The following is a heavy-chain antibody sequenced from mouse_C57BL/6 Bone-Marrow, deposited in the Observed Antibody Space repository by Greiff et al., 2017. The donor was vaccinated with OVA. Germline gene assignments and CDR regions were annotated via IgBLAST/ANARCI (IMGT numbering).Heavy chain of an antibody. CDR3: ARQDYDLYAMDY. J-gene: IGHJ4*01. CDR2: ISSGSSTI. D-gene: IGHD2-4*01. V-gene: IGHV5-17*01. Sequence: EVMLVESGGGLVKPGGSLKLSCAASGFTFSDYGMHWVRQAPEKGLEWVAYISSGSSTIYYADTVKGRFTISRDNAKNTLFLQMTSLRSEDTAMYYCARQDYDLYAMDYWGQGTSVTVSS. CDR1: GFTFSDYG.